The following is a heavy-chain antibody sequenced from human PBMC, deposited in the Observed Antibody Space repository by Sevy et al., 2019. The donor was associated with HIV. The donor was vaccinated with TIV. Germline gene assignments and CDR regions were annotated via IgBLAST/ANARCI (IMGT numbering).Heavy chain of an antibody. CDR3: ARTPVTHCSSTSCYPLIESEMDV. V-gene: IGHV1-2*02. Sequence: ASVKVSCKASGYTFTGYYMHWVRQAPGQGLEWMGWINPNSGGTNYAQKFQGRVTMTRDTSISTAYMELSRLRSDDTAVYYCARTPVTHCSSTSCYPLIESEMDVWGQGTTVTVSS. CDR2: INPNSGGT. J-gene: IGHJ6*02. D-gene: IGHD2-2*01. CDR1: GYTFTGYY.